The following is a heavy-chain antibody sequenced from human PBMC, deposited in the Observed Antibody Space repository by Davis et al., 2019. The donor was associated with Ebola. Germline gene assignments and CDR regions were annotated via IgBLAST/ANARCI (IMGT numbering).Heavy chain of an antibody. CDR3: ARAPYGDYYYYGMDV. V-gene: IGHV1-2*02. CDR2: INPSIGNT. CDR1: GGTFSNYA. J-gene: IGHJ6*02. Sequence: ASVKVSCKASGGTFSNYAISWVRQAPGQGLEWMGLINPSIGNTSLAQKFQGRVTMTRDTSISTAYMELSRVTSDDTAVYYCARAPYGDYYYYGMDVWGQGTTVTVSS. D-gene: IGHD4-17*01.